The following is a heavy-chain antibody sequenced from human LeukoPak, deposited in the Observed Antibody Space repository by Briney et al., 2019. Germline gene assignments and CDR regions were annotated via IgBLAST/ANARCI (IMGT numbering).Heavy chain of an antibody. V-gene: IGHV1-69*06. J-gene: IGHJ5*02. Sequence: ASVKVSCKASGGTFSSYAISWVRQAPGQGLEWMGGIIPIFGTANYAQKFQGRVTITADKSTSTAYMELSRLRSDDTAVYYCARDQSLGYYYDSSGYPWGQGTLVTVSS. D-gene: IGHD3-22*01. CDR3: ARDQSLGYYYDSSGYP. CDR1: GGTFSSYA. CDR2: IIPIFGTA.